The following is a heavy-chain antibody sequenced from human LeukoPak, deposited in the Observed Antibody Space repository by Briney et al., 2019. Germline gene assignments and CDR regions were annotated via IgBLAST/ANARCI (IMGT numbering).Heavy chain of an antibody. CDR1: GYSFTGYH. J-gene: IGHJ4*02. D-gene: IGHD2-15*01. CDR2: INPNSGGT. V-gene: IGHV1-2*02. Sequence: ASVKVSCKASGYSFTGYHMHWVRQAPGQGLEWKGWINPNSGGTNYAQKFQGRVTMTRDTSISTAYMELSRLRSDDTAVYYCARDPGSHFDYWGQGTLVTVSS. CDR3: ARDPGSHFDY.